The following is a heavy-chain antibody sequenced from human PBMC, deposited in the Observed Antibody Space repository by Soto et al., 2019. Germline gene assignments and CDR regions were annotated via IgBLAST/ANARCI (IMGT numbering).Heavy chain of an antibody. J-gene: IGHJ3*02. CDR3: ARDNPGYSSGWYRPDAFDI. D-gene: IGHD6-19*01. CDR2: ISAYNGNT. V-gene: IGHV1-18*01. Sequence: ASVKVSCKASGYTFTSYGISWVRQAPGQGLERMGWISAYNGNTNYAQKLQGGVTMTTDTSTSTAYMELRSLRSDDTAVYYCARDNPGYSSGWYRPDAFDIWGQGTMVTVSS. CDR1: GYTFTSYG.